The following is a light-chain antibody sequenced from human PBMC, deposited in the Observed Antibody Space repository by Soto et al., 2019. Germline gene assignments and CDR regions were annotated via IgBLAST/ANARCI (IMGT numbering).Light chain of an antibody. CDR2: AAS. V-gene: IGKV1-39*01. CDR3: QKYGSYPWA. CDR1: QSISSY. J-gene: IGKJ1*01. Sequence: DIQMTQSPSSLSASVGDRVTITCRASQSISSYLNWYQQKPGKAPKLLIYAASSLQSGVPSRFSGSGSGTEFTLTISSLQPDDFATYYCQKYGSYPWAFGQGTRVEV.